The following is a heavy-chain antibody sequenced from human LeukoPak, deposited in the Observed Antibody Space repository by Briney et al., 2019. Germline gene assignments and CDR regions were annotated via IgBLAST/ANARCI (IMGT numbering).Heavy chain of an antibody. J-gene: IGHJ3*02. V-gene: IGHV3-7*01. CDR1: GFTFSSYG. CDR3: ARVSDCSSTSCFGAFDI. Sequence: GGSLRLSCAASGFTFSSYGMHWVRQAPGKGLEWVANIKQHGSEKYYVDSVKGRFTISRDNAKNSLYLQMNSLRAEDTAVYYCARVSDCSSTSCFGAFDIWGQGTMVTVSS. D-gene: IGHD2-2*01. CDR2: IKQHGSEK.